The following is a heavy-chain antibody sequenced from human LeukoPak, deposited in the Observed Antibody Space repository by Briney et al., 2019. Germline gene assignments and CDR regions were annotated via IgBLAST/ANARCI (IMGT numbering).Heavy chain of an antibody. V-gene: IGHV3-33*06. J-gene: IGHJ4*02. CDR3: AKGGNYYNFDY. CDR2: IWYDGSNK. Sequence: GGSLRLSCAASGFTFSSYGMHWVRQAPGKGLEWVAVIWYDGSNKYYADSVKGRFTIFRDNSKNTLYLQMNSLRAEDTAVYYCAKGGNYYNFDYWGQGTLVTVSS. CDR1: GFTFSSYG. D-gene: IGHD1-26*01.